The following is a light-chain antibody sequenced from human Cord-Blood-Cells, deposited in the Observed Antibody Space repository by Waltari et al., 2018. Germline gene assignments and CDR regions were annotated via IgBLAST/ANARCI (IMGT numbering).Light chain of an antibody. Sequence: DIQMTLSPSSLSASLGDRVTITCQASQDISNYLNWYQQKPGKAPKLLIYDASNLETGVPSRFSGSGSGTDFTFTISSLQPEDIATYYCQQYDNHPLTFGGGTKVEIK. CDR3: QQYDNHPLT. CDR2: DAS. CDR1: QDISNY. V-gene: IGKV1-33*01. J-gene: IGKJ4*01.